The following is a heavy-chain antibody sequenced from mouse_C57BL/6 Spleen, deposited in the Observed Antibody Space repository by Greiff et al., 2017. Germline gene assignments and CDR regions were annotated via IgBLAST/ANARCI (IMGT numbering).Heavy chain of an antibody. CDR1: GYTFTSYW. V-gene: IGHV1-61*01. CDR3: ARPGSSYGFAY. J-gene: IGHJ3*01. D-gene: IGHD1-1*01. Sequence: QVQLQQPGAELVRPGSSVKLSCKASGYTFTSYWMDWVKQRPGQGLEWIGNIYPSDSATNYNQKFKDKATLPVDKSSSTAYMQLSSLTSEESAVYYCARPGSSYGFAYWGQGTLVTVSA. CDR2: IYPSDSAT.